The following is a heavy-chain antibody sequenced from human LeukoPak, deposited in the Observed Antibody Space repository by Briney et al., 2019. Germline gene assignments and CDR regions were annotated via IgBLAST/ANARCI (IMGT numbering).Heavy chain of an antibody. CDR3: AKGSYYDSSGSFYFDY. CDR1: GFTFSSYA. CDR2: ISGSGDNT. V-gene: IGHV3-23*01. D-gene: IGHD3-22*01. Sequence: GGSLRLSCAASGFTFSSYAMSWARQAPGKGLEWVSGISGSGDNTYYADSVKGRFTISRDNSKNTLYVQVNSLGTEDTAAYYCAKGSYYDSSGSFYFDYWGQGTLVTDSS. J-gene: IGHJ4*02.